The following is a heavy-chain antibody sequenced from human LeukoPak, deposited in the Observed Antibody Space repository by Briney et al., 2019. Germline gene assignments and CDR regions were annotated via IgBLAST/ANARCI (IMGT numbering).Heavy chain of an antibody. J-gene: IGHJ3*02. V-gene: IGHV3-53*01. CDR3: AKVYSSFSVVAFDI. CDR2: LYSGGTT. D-gene: IGHD6-19*01. CDR1: GFSVSNNY. Sequence: QSGGSLRLSCAASGFSVSNNYVSWVRQAPGKGLEWVSVLYSGGTTYYADSVKGRFTISRDNSKNTLYLQMNSLRAEDTAVYYCAKVYSSFSVVAFDIWGQGTMVTVSS.